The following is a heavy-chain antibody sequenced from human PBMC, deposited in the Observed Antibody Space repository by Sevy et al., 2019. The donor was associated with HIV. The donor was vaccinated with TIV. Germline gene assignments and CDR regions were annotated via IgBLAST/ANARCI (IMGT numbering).Heavy chain of an antibody. D-gene: IGHD2-15*01. CDR3: GSWVKADLDS. CDR1: GFPFDTFG. CDR2: IGRGPENI. J-gene: IGHJ4*02. V-gene: IGHV3-23*01. Sequence: GGSLRLSCTAFGFPFDTFGLNWVRQAPGKGLEWVSTIGRGPENIHYADSVKGRFTISRDNSRNTVYLQLNNLRAEDTAMYYCGSWVKADLDSWGQGTPVTVSS.